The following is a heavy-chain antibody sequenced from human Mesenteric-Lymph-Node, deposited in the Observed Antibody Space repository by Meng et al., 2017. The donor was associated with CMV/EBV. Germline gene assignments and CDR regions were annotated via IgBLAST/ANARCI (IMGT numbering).Heavy chain of an antibody. D-gene: IGHD3-16*01. J-gene: IGHJ4*02. CDR2: ISNDGSST. CDR1: GFTFSRHW. V-gene: IGHV3-74*03. Sequence: SGFTFSRHWMNWVRQVPGKGLVWVSGISNDGSSTTYADSVKGRFTISRDNAKKTLFLQMSSLRPDDTALYYCARDGGGFNSSPFDHWGQGTLVTVSS. CDR3: ARDGGGFNSSPFDH.